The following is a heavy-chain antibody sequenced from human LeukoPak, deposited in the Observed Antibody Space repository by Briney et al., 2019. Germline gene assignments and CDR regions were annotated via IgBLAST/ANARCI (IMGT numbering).Heavy chain of an antibody. Sequence: PGGSLRLSCAASGFSISSNYISWVRQAPGKGLEWVSVIYSGGSTFFADTVKGRFIISRDNSKNTMYLQMNSLRAEDTAVYYCARGGIMISFGGVYVFDIWGQGTMVTVSS. D-gene: IGHD3-16*01. CDR2: IYSGGST. CDR3: ARGGIMISFGGVYVFDI. V-gene: IGHV3-53*01. CDR1: GFSISSNY. J-gene: IGHJ3*02.